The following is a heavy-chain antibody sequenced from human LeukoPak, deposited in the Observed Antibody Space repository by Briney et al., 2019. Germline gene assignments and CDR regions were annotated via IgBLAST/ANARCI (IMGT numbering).Heavy chain of an antibody. V-gene: IGHV5-51*01. D-gene: IGHD3-10*01. CDR2: IYPGDSDT. CDR1: GYSFTSYW. J-gene: IGHJ4*02. CDR3: ARLNYYGSGSQSLLDY. Sequence: GESLKISCKGSGYSFTSYWIGWVRQVPGKGLEWMGIIYPGDSDTRYSPSFQGQVTISADKSISTAYLQWSSLKASDTAMYYCARLNYYGSGSQSLLDYWGQGTLVTVSS.